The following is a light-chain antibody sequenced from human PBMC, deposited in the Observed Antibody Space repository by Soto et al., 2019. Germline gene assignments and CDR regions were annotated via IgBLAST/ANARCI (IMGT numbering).Light chain of an antibody. Sequence: QSALTQPASVSRSPGQSITISCTGTSSDVGSYNYVSWYQQHPGKAPKLMIYEVSNRPSGVSDRFSGSKSGNTASLTISGLQAEDEADYYCSSYTSTATRVFGGGTKLTVL. CDR2: EVS. CDR1: SSDVGSYNY. V-gene: IGLV2-14*01. J-gene: IGLJ3*02. CDR3: SSYTSTATRV.